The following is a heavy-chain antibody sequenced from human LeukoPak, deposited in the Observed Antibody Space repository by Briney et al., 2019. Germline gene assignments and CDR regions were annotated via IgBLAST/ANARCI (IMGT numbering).Heavy chain of an antibody. CDR2: ISSNGGST. CDR1: GFTFSSYA. V-gene: IGHV3-64D*06. CDR3: VKDPVVAATRGYYYGMDV. J-gene: IGHJ6*04. D-gene: IGHD2-15*01. Sequence: GGSLRLSCSASGFTFSSYAMHWVRPAPGKGLEYVSAISSNGGSTYYADSVKGRFTISRDNSKNTLYLQMSSLRAEDTAVYYCVKDPVVAATRGYYYGMDVWGKGTTVTVSS.